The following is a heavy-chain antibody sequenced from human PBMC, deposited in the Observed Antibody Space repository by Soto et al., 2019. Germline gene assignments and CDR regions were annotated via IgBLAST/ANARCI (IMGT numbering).Heavy chain of an antibody. J-gene: IGHJ3*02. CDR2: IYYSGGT. D-gene: IGHD6-13*01. Sequence: PSETLSLTCTVSGGSISSSSYYWGWIRQPPGKGLEWIGSIYYSGGTYYNPSLKSRVTISVDTSKNQFSLKLSSVTAADTAVYYCAVAAAGTGAFDIWGQGTMVTVSS. V-gene: IGHV4-39*01. CDR3: AVAAAGTGAFDI. CDR1: GGSISSSSYY.